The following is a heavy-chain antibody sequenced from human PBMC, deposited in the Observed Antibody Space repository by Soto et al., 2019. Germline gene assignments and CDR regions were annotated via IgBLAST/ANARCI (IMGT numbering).Heavy chain of an antibody. V-gene: IGHV3-21*01. J-gene: IGHJ5*02. CDR3: ARDRTQNHWFQP. CDR2: ISSSSYI. CDR1: GFTFSIYS. Sequence: LRRSCSASGFTFSIYSMNWVRQAPGKCLEWVSSISSSSYIYYADSVKGRFTISRDNAKNSLYLQMNSLRAEDTAVYYCARDRTQNHWFQPWGQGTLVNVSS. D-gene: IGHD1-7*01.